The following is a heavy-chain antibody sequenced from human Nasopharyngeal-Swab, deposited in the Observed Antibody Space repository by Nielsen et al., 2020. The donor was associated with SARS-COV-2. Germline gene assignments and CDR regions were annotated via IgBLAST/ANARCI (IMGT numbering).Heavy chain of an antibody. J-gene: IGHJ6*02. CDR1: GFTFSTYW. V-gene: IGHV3-7*01. D-gene: IGHD6-13*01. Sequence: GGSLRLSCAASGFTFSTYWMSWVCQAPGNGLEWVANIKQDGRETYYVGSVRGRFTISRDNADNSLYLQMNSLRAEDTALYYCARDLGYVSPGGYFYYQGMDVWGPGTTVTVSS. CDR2: IKQDGRET. CDR3: ARDLGYVSPGGYFYYQGMDV.